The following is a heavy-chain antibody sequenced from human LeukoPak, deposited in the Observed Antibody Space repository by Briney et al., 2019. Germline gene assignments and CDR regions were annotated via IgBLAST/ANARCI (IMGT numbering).Heavy chain of an antibody. D-gene: IGHD6-19*01. CDR3: ARDLEWDSSGWPTYFDY. Sequence: GGSLRLSCAASGFTFSSYEMNWVRQAPGKGLEWVSYISSSGSTIYYADSVKGRFTISRDNAKNSLYLQMNSLRAEDTAVYYCARDLEWDSSGWPTYFDYWGQGTLVTVSS. J-gene: IGHJ4*02. V-gene: IGHV3-48*03. CDR2: ISSSGSTI. CDR1: GFTFSSYE.